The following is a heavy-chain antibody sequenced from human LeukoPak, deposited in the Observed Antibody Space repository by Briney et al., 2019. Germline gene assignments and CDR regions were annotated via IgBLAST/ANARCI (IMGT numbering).Heavy chain of an antibody. CDR1: GFTFSGYW. Sequence: GGSLRLSCAASGFTFSGYWMSWVRPAPGKGREWMANIKHDGSEKYYVDSVKGRFTISRDNAKNSLSLQMNSLRAEDTAVYYCAELGITMIGGVWGKGTTVTISS. J-gene: IGHJ6*04. V-gene: IGHV3-7*01. CDR3: AELGITMIGGV. CDR2: IKHDGSEK. D-gene: IGHD3-10*02.